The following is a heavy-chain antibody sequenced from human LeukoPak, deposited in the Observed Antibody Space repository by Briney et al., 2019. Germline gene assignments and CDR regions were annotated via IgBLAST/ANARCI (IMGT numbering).Heavy chain of an antibody. CDR2: IDPSDSYT. CDR1: GYSFTNYW. Sequence: GESLRISCKGSGYSFTNYWISWVRQMPGKGLEWMGRIDPSDSYTNYSPSFQGHVTISADKSISTAYLQWSSLKASDTAMYYCARSMFASGSYYSRDYWGQGTLVTVSS. D-gene: IGHD3-10*01. V-gene: IGHV5-10-1*01. J-gene: IGHJ4*02. CDR3: ARSMFASGSYYSRDY.